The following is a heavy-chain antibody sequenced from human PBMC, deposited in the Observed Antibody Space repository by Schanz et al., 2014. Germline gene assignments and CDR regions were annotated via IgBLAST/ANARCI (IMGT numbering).Heavy chain of an antibody. V-gene: IGHV3-9*01. CDR2: ISGSSSTK. CDR3: AAHETLSTTACYPS. CDR1: GFRFDDYA. D-gene: IGHD2-2*01. J-gene: IGHJ4*02. Sequence: EVQLVESGGGLVQPGRSLRLSCVASGFRFDDYAMHWVRQAPGKGLEWVSYISGSSSTKYYADSVKGRFTISRDNAKNSLYLQMTGLRAEDTAVYYCAAHETLSTTACYPSWGQGTLVAVSS.